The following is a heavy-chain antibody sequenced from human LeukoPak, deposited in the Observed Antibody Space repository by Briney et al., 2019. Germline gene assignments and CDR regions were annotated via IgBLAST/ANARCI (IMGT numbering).Heavy chain of an antibody. V-gene: IGHV3-30*04. J-gene: IGHJ3*02. Sequence: GGSLRLSCAASGFGFSSYAMHWVRQAPGKGLEWVAVISYDGSYKYYADSLKGRFTISRDNSKNTLYLQMNSLRDEDTAVYYCARDIGIEQQLAQGPDHGDAFDIWGQGTMVTVSS. CDR1: GFGFSSYA. D-gene: IGHD6-13*01. CDR3: ARDIGIEQQLAQGPDHGDAFDI. CDR2: ISYDGSYK.